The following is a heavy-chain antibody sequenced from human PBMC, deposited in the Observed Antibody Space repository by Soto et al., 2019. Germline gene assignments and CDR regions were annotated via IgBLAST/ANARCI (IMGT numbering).Heavy chain of an antibody. Sequence: SVKVSCKASGGTFSSYAISWVRQAPGQGLEWMGGIIPIFGTANYAQKFQGRVTITADESTSTAYMELSSLRSEDTAVYYCESPGTVVPAATYFDYWGQGTLVTAPQ. CDR3: ESPGTVVPAATYFDY. V-gene: IGHV1-69*13. J-gene: IGHJ4*02. D-gene: IGHD2-2*01. CDR2: IIPIFGTA. CDR1: GGTFSSYA.